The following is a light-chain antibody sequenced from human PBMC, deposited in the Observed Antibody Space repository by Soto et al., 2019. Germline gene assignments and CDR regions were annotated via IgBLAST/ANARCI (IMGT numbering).Light chain of an antibody. V-gene: IGLV2-23*01. CDR3: CSYAGSSTVV. CDR1: SSDVGSYNL. Sequence: QPVLTQPASVSGSPGQSFTISCTRTSSDVGSYNLVSWYQQHPGKAPKLMIYEGSKRPSGVSNRFSGSKSGNTASLTISGLQAEDEADYYCCSYAGSSTVVFGGGTKLTVL. CDR2: EGS. J-gene: IGLJ2*01.